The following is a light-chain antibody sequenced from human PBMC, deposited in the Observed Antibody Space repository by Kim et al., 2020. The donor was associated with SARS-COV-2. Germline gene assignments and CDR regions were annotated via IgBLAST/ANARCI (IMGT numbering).Light chain of an antibody. CDR2: QDS. CDR1: KLGDKY. Sequence: SYELTQPPSVSVSPGQTASITCSGDKLGDKYACWYQQKPGQPPVLVIYQDSKRPSGIPVRFSGSNSGNTATLTISGTQAMDEADYYCQAWDSSTEVFGTGTKVTVL. CDR3: QAWDSSTEV. J-gene: IGLJ1*01. V-gene: IGLV3-1*01.